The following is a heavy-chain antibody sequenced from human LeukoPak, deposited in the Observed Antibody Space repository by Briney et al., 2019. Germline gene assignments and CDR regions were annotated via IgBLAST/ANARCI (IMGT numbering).Heavy chain of an antibody. CDR3: AKDWAPYYYDSSGYSRLDY. CDR2: ISGSGGST. J-gene: IGHJ4*02. CDR1: GFTFSSYA. Sequence: PGGSLRLSRAASGFTFSSYAMSWVRQAPGKGLEWVSAISGSGGSTYYADSVKGRFTISRDNSKNTLYLQMNSLRAEDTAVYYCAKDWAPYYYDSSGYSRLDYWGQGTLVTVSS. D-gene: IGHD3-22*01. V-gene: IGHV3-23*01.